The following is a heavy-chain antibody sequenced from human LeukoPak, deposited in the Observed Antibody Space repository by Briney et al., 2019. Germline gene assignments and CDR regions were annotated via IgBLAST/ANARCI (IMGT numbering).Heavy chain of an antibody. CDR1: GFTFTTFW. D-gene: IGHD3-16*01. V-gene: IGHV3-74*01. CDR2: INPDGSTT. J-gene: IGHJ5*02. CDR3: ARDLRGSPDR. Sequence: GGSLRLSCSASGFTFTTFWMNWVRQVPGKGLMWVSLINPDGSTTTYADSVKGRFTISRDNAKNTVYLQMNSLGGEDTAIYYCARDLRGSPDRWGQGTLVTVSS.